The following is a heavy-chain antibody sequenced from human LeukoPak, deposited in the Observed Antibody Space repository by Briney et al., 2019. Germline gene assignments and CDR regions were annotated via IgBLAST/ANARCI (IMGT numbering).Heavy chain of an antibody. J-gene: IGHJ3*02. D-gene: IGHD6-13*01. Sequence: SETLSLTCTVSGGSISSGGYYWRWIRQHPGKGLEWIGYIYYSGSTYYNPSLKSRVTISVDTSKNQFSLKLSSVTAADTAVYYCARVGAAAGITWDAFDIWGQGTMVTVSS. CDR2: IYYSGST. CDR1: GGSISSGGYY. CDR3: ARVGAAAGITWDAFDI. V-gene: IGHV4-31*03.